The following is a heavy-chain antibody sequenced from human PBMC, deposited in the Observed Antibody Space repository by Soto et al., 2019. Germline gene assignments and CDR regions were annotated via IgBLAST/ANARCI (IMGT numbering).Heavy chain of an antibody. Sequence: ASVKVSCKASGGTFSSYAISWVRQAPGQGLEWMGGIIPIFGTANYAQKFQGRVTITADESTSTAYMELSSLRSEDTAVYYCARVLRYFDWLFSFDYWGQGTLVTVS. D-gene: IGHD3-9*01. CDR1: GGTFSSYA. CDR2: IIPIFGTA. CDR3: ARVLRYFDWLFSFDY. V-gene: IGHV1-69*13. J-gene: IGHJ4*02.